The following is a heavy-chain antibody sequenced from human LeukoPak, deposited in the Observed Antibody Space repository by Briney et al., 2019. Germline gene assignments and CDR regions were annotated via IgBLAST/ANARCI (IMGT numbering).Heavy chain of an antibody. CDR3: ARPYSSSSDAFDI. D-gene: IGHD6-6*01. CDR2: IRKDGSDK. CDR1: GFTFRSYW. Sequence: GGSLRLSCAASGFTFRSYWMSWVRQAPGKGLEWVANIRKDGSDKNYVDSVKGRFTISRDNAKNSLYLQMNSLRAEDTAVYYCARPYSSSSDAFDIWGQGTMVTVSS. V-gene: IGHV3-7*01. J-gene: IGHJ3*02.